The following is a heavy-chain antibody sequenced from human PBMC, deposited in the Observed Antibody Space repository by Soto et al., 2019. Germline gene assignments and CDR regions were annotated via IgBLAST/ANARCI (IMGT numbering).Heavy chain of an antibody. Sequence: GASGKVSCKASGGTFSSYRINWVRQAPGQGLEWVGGIVPIYRIADYAQKFQGRVTITADESARTSYMELRSLKSQDTAVYYCVRDSGAKLSSSWGQGTLVNVSS. CDR2: IVPIYRIA. V-gene: IGHV1-69*13. J-gene: IGHJ4*02. CDR1: GGTFSSYR. CDR3: VRDSGAKLSSS. D-gene: IGHD6-13*01.